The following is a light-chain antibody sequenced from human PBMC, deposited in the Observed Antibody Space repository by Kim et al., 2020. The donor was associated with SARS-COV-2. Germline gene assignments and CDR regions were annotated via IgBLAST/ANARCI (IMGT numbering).Light chain of an antibody. J-gene: IGLJ2*01. V-gene: IGLV3-21*04. Sequence: SYELTQPLSVSVAPGKTARITCGGNNIGSKSVHWYQQKPGQAPVLVIYYDSDRPSGIPERFSGSNSGNTATLTISRVEAGDEADYYCQVWDSISDHVVFVGGTQLTVL. CDR2: YDS. CDR3: QVWDSISDHVV. CDR1: NIGSKS.